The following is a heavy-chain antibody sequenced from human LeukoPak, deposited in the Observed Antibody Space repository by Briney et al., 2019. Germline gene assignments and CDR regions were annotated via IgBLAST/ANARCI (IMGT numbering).Heavy chain of an antibody. CDR3: ANMGTLPGDY. V-gene: IGHV3-30*02. Sequence: GGSLRLSCVASGFTFSSYGMHWVRQAPGKGLEWVAFIRYDGSNKYYADSVKGRFTISRDNSKNTLYLQMNSLRAEDTAVYCCANMGTLPGDYWGQGTLVTVSS. CDR1: GFTFSSYG. J-gene: IGHJ4*02. D-gene: IGHD1-1*01. CDR2: IRYDGSNK.